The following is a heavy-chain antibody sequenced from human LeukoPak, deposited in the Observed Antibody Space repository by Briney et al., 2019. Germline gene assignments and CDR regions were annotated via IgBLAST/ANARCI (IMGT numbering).Heavy chain of an antibody. Sequence: PSETLSLTCTVSGGSISSYYWSWIRQPPGKGLEWIGDIYYSGSTNYSPSLKSRVTISVDTSKNQFSLKLSSVTAADTAVYYCARVKADSRGWYEIDYWGQGTLVTVSS. CDR2: IYYSGST. D-gene: IGHD6-19*01. CDR3: ARVKADSRGWYEIDY. V-gene: IGHV4-59*01. J-gene: IGHJ4*02. CDR1: GGSISSYY.